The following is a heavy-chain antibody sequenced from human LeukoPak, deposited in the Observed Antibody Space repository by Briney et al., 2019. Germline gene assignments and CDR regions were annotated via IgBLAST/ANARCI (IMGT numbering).Heavy chain of an antibody. J-gene: IGHJ3*02. CDR2: IRSDGSNK. D-gene: IGHD6-19*01. Sequence: GGSLRLSCAAAGFIFTNYGMHWVRQAPGKGLEWVAFIRSDGSNKHYADSVKGRFTISRDNSKNSLYLQMNSLRAEDTAVYYCARVQAQWLAFEVFDIWGQGTMVTVSS. V-gene: IGHV3-30*02. CDR1: GFIFTNYG. CDR3: ARVQAQWLAFEVFDI.